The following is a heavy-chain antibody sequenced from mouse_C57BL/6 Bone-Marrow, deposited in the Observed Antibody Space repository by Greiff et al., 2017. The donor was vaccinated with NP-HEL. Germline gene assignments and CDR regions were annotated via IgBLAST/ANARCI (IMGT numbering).Heavy chain of an antibody. CDR2: IDPSDSYT. CDR3: ARGWDYYFDN. Sequence: QVQLQQPGAELVKPGASVKLSCKASGYTFTSYWMQWVKQRPGQGLEWIGEIDPSDSYTNYNQKFKGKATLTVDTSSSTAYMQLSSLTSEDSAVYYCARGWDYYFDNWGQGTTLTVSA. D-gene: IGHD2-3*01. CDR1: GYTFTSYW. V-gene: IGHV1-50*01. J-gene: IGHJ2*01.